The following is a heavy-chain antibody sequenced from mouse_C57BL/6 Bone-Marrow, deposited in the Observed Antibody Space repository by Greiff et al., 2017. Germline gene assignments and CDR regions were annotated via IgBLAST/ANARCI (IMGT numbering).Heavy chain of an antibody. V-gene: IGHV1-4*01. CDR1: GYTFTSYT. D-gene: IGHD1-1*01. CDR3: AAGRGWFAY. J-gene: IGHJ3*01. CDR2: INPSSGYT. Sequence: QVHVKQSGAELARPGASVKMSCKASGYTFTSYTMHWVQQRPGQGLEWIGYINPSSGYTKYNQKFKDKATLTADKSSSTAYMQLSSLTSEDSAVYYCAAGRGWFAYWGQGTLVTVSA.